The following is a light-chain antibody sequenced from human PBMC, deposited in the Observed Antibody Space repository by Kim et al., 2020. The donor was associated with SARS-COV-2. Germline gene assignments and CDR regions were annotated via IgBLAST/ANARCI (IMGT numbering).Light chain of an antibody. J-gene: IGLJ3*02. Sequence: QSALTQPASVSGSLGQSITISCTGSSSDVGADHYVSWYRHHPEKAPKLMIYDVNLRPSGVSNRFSGSKSGNTASLTISGLQAEDEADYYCSTYTDSVMFGGGTQLTVL. CDR1: SSDVGADHY. V-gene: IGLV2-14*03. CDR2: DVN. CDR3: STYTDSVM.